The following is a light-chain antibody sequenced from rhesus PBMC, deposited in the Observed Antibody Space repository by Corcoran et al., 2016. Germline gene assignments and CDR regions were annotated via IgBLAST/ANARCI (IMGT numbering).Light chain of an antibody. J-gene: IGKJ1*01. CDR2: GAF. CDR3: LQHSNWPWT. Sequence: EIVMTQSPATLSLSPGERATLSCRASQSVSSSLAWYQQKPGQAPRLLIYGAFSRATGIPDRFSGSGSGTEFTLAISILEPEDVAVYYCLQHSNWPWTFGQGTKGEIK. CDR1: QSVSSS. V-gene: IGKV3-24*03.